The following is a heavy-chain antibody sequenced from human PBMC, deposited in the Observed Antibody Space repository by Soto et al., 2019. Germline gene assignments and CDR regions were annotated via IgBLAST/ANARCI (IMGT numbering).Heavy chain of an antibody. D-gene: IGHD3-10*01. J-gene: IGHJ6*02. CDR1: GDSVSRNSAA. CDR3: AGITSFRGMDV. CDR2: TYYRSKWYT. V-gene: IGHV6-1*01. Sequence: SQTLALTCVIFGDSVSRNSAAWIFIRQSPSRGLEWLGRTYYRSKWYTDDSRAVKSRITFYPDTSRNQFSLHLHSVIPEDTAVYYCAGITSFRGMDVWGQGTPVTVSS.